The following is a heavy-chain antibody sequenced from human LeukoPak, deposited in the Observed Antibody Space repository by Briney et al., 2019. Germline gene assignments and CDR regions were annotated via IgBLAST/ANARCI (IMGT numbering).Heavy chain of an antibody. Sequence: PGGSLRLSCAASGFTFSNAWMSWVRQAPGKGLEWVGRIKSKTDGGTTDYAAPVKGRFTISRDDSKNTLYLQMNSLKTEDTAVYYCTTDLVVVTAIQDKGYWGQGTLVTVSS. J-gene: IGHJ4*02. CDR3: TTDLVVVTAIQDKGY. D-gene: IGHD2-21*02. CDR2: IKSKTDGGTT. CDR1: GFTFSNAW. V-gene: IGHV3-15*01.